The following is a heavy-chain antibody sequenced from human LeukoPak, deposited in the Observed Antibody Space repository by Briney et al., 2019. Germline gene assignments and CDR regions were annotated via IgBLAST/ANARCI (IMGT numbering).Heavy chain of an antibody. Sequence: GGSLRLSCAASGFTFSSYAMSWVRQAPGKGLEWVSAISGSGGSTYYADSVKGRFTISRDNSKNTLYLQMNSLRAEDTAVYYCARDEGGKWELLGREGNWGQGTQVTVSS. CDR3: ARDEGGKWELLGREGN. V-gene: IGHV3-23*01. J-gene: IGHJ4*02. CDR2: ISGSGGST. CDR1: GFTFSSYA. D-gene: IGHD1-26*01.